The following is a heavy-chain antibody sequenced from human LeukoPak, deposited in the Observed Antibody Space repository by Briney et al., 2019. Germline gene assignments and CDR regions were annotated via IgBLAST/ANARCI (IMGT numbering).Heavy chain of an antibody. J-gene: IGHJ4*02. CDR2: IYYSGST. CDR1: GGSIGSYY. CDR3: ARHDFEYYFDY. D-gene: IGHD2-21*02. V-gene: IGHV4-59*08. Sequence: SETLSLTCTVSGGSIGSYYWSWIRQPPGKGLEWIGYIYYSGSTNYNPSLKSRVTISVDTSKNQFSLKLSSVTAADTAVYYCARHDFEYYFDYWGQGTLVTVSS.